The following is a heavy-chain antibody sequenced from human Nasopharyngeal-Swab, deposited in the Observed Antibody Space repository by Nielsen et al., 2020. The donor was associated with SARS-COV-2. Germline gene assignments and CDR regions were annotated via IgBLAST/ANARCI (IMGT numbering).Heavy chain of an antibody. J-gene: IGHJ4*02. CDR2: ISYDGSNK. Sequence: GESLKISCAASGFTFSSYGMHWVRQAPGKGLEWVAVISYDGSNKYYADSVKGRFTISRDNSKNTLYLQMNSLRAEDTAVYYCARDPGGSYYFDYWGQGTLVTVPS. V-gene: IGHV3-30*03. CDR3: ARDPGGSYYFDY. D-gene: IGHD1-26*01. CDR1: GFTFSSYG.